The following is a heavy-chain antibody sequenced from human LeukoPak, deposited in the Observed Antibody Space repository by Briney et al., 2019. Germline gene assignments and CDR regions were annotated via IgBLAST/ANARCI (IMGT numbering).Heavy chain of an antibody. CDR2: IKQDESKR. CDR3: AREASLYCSGNDCYWAFDR. J-gene: IGHJ5*02. D-gene: IGHD2-21*02. Sequence: PGGSLRLSCAASGFTFSNHWMRWVRQAPGKGLEWVANIKQDESKRYYVDSVKGRFTISRDNAKSSLYLQINSLRAGDTAVYYCAREASLYCSGNDCYWAFDRWGQGTLVTVSS. CDR1: GFTFSNHW. V-gene: IGHV3-7*01.